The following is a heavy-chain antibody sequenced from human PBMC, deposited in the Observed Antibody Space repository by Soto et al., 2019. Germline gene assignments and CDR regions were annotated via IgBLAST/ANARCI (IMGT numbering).Heavy chain of an antibody. Sequence: EVQLVESGGGLAQPGGSLRLSCAVSGFTFSSNWMNWVRQAPGKGLEWVANIKQDGSETYYVDSVKGRFTISRDNAKSSLYLQMNSLRDEDTAVYYCARDRVYCRGGTGYSVLDFWGQGTLVTVSS. CDR2: IKQDGSET. CDR1: GFTFSSNW. J-gene: IGHJ4*02. CDR3: ARDRVYCRGGTGYSVLDF. V-gene: IGHV3-7*01. D-gene: IGHD2-15*01.